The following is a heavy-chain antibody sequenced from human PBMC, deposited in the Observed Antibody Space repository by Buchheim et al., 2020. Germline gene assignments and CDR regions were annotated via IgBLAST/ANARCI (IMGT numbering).Heavy chain of an antibody. D-gene: IGHD4-17*01. V-gene: IGHV4-59*01. CDR3: AITAVNAKIYFDY. Sequence: QVQLQESGPGLVKPSETLSLTCTVSGGSISSYYWSWIRQPPGKGLEWIGYIYYSGSTNYNPSLKSRVTISVDTSKNQFSLKLSSVTAADTAVYYCAITAVNAKIYFDYWGQGTL. CDR2: IYYSGST. J-gene: IGHJ4*02. CDR1: GGSISSYY.